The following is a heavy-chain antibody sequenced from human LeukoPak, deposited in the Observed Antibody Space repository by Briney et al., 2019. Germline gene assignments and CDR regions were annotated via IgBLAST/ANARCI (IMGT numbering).Heavy chain of an antibody. CDR3: ARNIVGPRQVDY. Sequence: PSETLSFTCTVSGGSISSYYWSWIRQPPGKGLEWIRYIYHSGTTNYNPSLKSRVTISVDTSKSQFSLKLSSVTAADTAIYYCARNIVGPRQVDYWGQGTLVTVSS. J-gene: IGHJ4*02. V-gene: IGHV4-59*01. CDR2: IYHSGTT. D-gene: IGHD1-26*01. CDR1: GGSISSYY.